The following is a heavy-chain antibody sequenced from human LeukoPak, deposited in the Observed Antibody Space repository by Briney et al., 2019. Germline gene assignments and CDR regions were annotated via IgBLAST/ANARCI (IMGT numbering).Heavy chain of an antibody. CDR3: AKDQKPDSGYDIDY. CDR1: GFTISSYG. CDR2: IFGSGDTT. D-gene: IGHD5-12*01. Sequence: GGSLRLSCAASGFTISSYGMNWVRQAPRKGLEWASVIFGSGDTTNYADSVKGRSTISRDRSKNTLYLEMHSLRADDTAVYYCAKDQKPDSGYDIDYWGQGTLVIVSS. V-gene: IGHV3-23*01. J-gene: IGHJ4*02.